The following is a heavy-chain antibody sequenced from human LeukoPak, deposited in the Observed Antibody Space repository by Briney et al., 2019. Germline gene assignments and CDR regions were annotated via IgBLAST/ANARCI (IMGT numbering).Heavy chain of an antibody. V-gene: IGHV1-18*04. J-gene: IGHJ4*02. D-gene: IGHD2-8*01. CDR3: ARAVSRQNPHLYGY. Sequence: ASVKVSCKASGYTFTSYGISWVRQAPGQGLEWMGWISAYNGNTNYAQKLQGRVTMTTHTSTSTAYMELRSLRSDDTAVYYCARAVSRQNPHLYGYWGQGTLVSVSS. CDR1: GYTFTSYG. CDR2: ISAYNGNT.